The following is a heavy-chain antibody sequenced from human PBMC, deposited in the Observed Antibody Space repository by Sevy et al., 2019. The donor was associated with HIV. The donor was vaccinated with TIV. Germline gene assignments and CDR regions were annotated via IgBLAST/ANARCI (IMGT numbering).Heavy chain of an antibody. J-gene: IGHJ3*02. CDR1: GFTFSSYW. CDR3: ARYRGTRRRFYISSSQVRAFDI. Sequence: GGSLRLSCAASGFTFSSYWMSWVRQAPGKGLEWVANIKQDGSEKYYVDSVKGRFTISRDNAKNSLHLQMNSLRAEDTAGYYFARYRGTRRRFYISSSQVRAFDIWGQGTMVTVSS. D-gene: IGHD6-6*01. V-gene: IGHV3-7*01. CDR2: IKQDGSEK.